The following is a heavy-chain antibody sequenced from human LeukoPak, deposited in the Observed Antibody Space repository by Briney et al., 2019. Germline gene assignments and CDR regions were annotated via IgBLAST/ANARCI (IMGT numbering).Heavy chain of an antibody. CDR3: AKDLGVGRPLGYYYGMDV. J-gene: IGHJ6*02. D-gene: IGHD2-8*01. Sequence: GGSLRLSCAASGFTFDDYTMPWVRQAPGKGLEWVSLISWDGGSTYYADSVKGRFTISRDNSKNSLYLQMNSLRTEDTALYYCAKDLGVGRPLGYYYGMDVWGQGTTVTVSS. CDR1: GFTFDDYT. V-gene: IGHV3-43*01. CDR2: ISWDGGST.